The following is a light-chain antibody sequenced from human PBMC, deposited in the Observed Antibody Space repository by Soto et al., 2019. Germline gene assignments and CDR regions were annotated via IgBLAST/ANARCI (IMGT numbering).Light chain of an antibody. CDR1: SSNIGSNT. J-gene: IGLJ2*01. CDR2: SNN. CDR3: ADWDDSLNGLYVV. Sequence: QSVLTQPPSASGTPGQRVTISCSGSSSNIGSNTVNWYQQLPGTAPKLLIYSNNQRPSGGPDRSSGSKSGNSASLAILGLQSEDAADYYCADWDDSLNGLYVVFGGGTKLTVL. V-gene: IGLV1-44*01.